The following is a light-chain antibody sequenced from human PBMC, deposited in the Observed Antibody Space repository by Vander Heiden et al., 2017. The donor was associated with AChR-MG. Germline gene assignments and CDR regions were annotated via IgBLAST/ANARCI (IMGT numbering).Light chain of an antibody. CDR3: QQYNNWPFT. V-gene: IGKV3-15*01. CDR2: GAS. J-gene: IGKJ3*01. CDR1: QSGSSN. Sequence: EIVMTQSPATLSVSPGERATLPCRSSQSGSSNFAWYQQTPGQAPRLLIYGASTRATGIPARFSGSGSGTEFTLTISSLQSEDFAVYYCQQYNNWPFTFGPGTKVDIK.